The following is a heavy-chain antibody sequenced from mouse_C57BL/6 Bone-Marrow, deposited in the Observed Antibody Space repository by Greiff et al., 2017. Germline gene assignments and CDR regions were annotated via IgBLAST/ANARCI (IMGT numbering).Heavy chain of an antibody. V-gene: IGHV14-3*01. Sequence: VKLQESVAELVRPGASVKLSCTASGFNIKNTYMHWVKQRPEQGLEWIGRIDPANGNTKYAPKFQGKATITADTSSNTAYLQLSSLTSEDTAIYYCARFYCYGSRTGYFDVWGTGTTVTVSS. CDR3: ARFYCYGSRTGYFDV. CDR2: IDPANGNT. CDR1: GFNIKNTY. J-gene: IGHJ1*03. D-gene: IGHD1-1*01.